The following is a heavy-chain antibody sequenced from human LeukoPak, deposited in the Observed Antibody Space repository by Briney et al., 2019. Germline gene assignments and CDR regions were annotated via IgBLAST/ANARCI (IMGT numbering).Heavy chain of an antibody. CDR1: GHTFTGYY. J-gene: IGHJ4*02. CDR3: ARDLFQHSSGWYPGY. Sequence: ASVKVSCKASGHTFTGYYMRWVRQAPGQGLEWMGRINPNSGGTNYAQKFQGRVTMTRDTSISTAYMELSRLRSDDTAVYYCARDLFQHSSGWYPGYWGQGTLVTVSS. V-gene: IGHV1-2*06. D-gene: IGHD6-19*01. CDR2: INPNSGGT.